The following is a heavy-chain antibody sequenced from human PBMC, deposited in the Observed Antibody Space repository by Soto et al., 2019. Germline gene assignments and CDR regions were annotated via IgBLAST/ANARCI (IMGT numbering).Heavy chain of an antibody. V-gene: IGHV1-8*01. CDR2: MNPNSGNT. CDR3: ARGVRVRGVIIKRGYWFDP. D-gene: IGHD3-10*01. Sequence: AASVKVSCKASGYTFTSYDINWVRQATGQGLEWMGWMNPNSGNTGYAQKFQGRVTMTRNTSISTAYMELSSLRSEDTAVYYCARGVRVRGVIIKRGYWFDPWGQGTLVTVSS. J-gene: IGHJ5*02. CDR1: GYTFTSYD.